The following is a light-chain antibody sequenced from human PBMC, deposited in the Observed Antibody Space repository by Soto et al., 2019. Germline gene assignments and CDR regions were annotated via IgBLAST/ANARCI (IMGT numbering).Light chain of an antibody. CDR1: QGISNY. J-gene: IGKJ1*01. V-gene: IGKV1-27*01. Sequence: DIQMTQSPSSLSASVGDRVTITCRASQGISNYLAWYQQKPGKVPKLLIYAASTLQSGVPSRFSGSGSGTDFPHTISSLQPEDVATYYCQTYNSAPRTFGQGTKVEIK. CDR2: AAS. CDR3: QTYNSAPRT.